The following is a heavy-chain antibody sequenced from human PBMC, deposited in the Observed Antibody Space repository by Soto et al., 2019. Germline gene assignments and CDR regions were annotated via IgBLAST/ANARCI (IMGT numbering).Heavy chain of an antibody. D-gene: IGHD3-16*01. CDR1: GFSFSADGVG. CDR3: AHAFGGTSWPNDAFDV. J-gene: IGHJ3*01. V-gene: IGHV2-5*02. Sequence: ESGPTLVKPTQTLTLTCIFSGFSFSADGVGVGWIRQPPGKALEWLALIYWDDDPRYRPSLKSRLTITKDSSKNQVVLTMTNMDPLDTATYYCAHAFGGTSWPNDAFDVWGQGTVVTVSS. CDR2: IYWDDDP.